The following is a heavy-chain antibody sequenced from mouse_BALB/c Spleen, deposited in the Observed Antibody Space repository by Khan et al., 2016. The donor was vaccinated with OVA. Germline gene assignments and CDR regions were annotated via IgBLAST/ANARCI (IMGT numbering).Heavy chain of an antibody. CDR3: TRSGYGGFAY. D-gene: IGHD1-1*02. V-gene: IGHV1-53*01. CDR2: INPNNGGT. J-gene: IGHJ3*01. Sequence: VQLQESGAELVKPGTSVRLSCKSSGYTFSSYYLYWVKQRPGQGLDCIGDINPNNGGTNFNEKFKNKATLTVDKSSSTAYMQLSGLTSEDSAVYYCTRSGYGGFAYWGQGTLVTVSA. CDR1: GYTFSSYY.